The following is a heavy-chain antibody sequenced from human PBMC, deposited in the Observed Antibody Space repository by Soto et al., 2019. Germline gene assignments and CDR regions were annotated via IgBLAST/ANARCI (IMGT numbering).Heavy chain of an antibody. D-gene: IGHD2-2*01. CDR3: ARDRRLLVRPAASYGIDF. CDR2: IIPIFGTA. CDR1: GGTFSSYA. J-gene: IGHJ6*02. V-gene: IGHV1-69*01. Sequence: QVQLVQSGAEVKKPGSSVKVSCKASGGTFSSYAISWVRQAPGQGLEWMGGIIPIFGTANYAHKFQGRVTITADESTSTAYMALSSLRSEDTAVYYCARDRRLLVRPAASYGIDFWGQGTTVTVSS.